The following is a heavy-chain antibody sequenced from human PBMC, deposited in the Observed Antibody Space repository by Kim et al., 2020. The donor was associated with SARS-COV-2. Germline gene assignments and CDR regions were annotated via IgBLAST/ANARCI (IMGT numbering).Heavy chain of an antibody. D-gene: IGHD5-12*01. CDR2: IIPIFGTA. V-gene: IGHV1-69*13. CDR3: ARENYHSGYDYRY. J-gene: IGHJ4*02. CDR1: GGTFSSYA. Sequence: SVKVSCKASGGTFSSYAISWVRQAPGQGLEWMGGIIPIFGTANYAQKFQGRVTITADESTSTAYMELSSLRSEDTAVYYCARENYHSGYDYRYWGQGTLVTVSS.